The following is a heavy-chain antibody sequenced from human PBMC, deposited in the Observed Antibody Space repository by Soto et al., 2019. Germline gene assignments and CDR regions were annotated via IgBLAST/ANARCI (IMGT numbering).Heavy chain of an antibody. CDR2: IWYDGSHE. CDR3: ARDRYSYDSRAYQGVDWYFDL. V-gene: IGHV3-33*01. Sequence: GGSMRLSCGASGFSFKNDGMHWVRQAPGKGLEWVAVIWYDGSHESYADSVKGRFTISRDNSKNTLYLQMNSLRAEDTAVYYCARDRYSYDSRAYQGVDWYFDLWGRGTLVTVSS. CDR1: GFSFKNDG. D-gene: IGHD3-22*01. J-gene: IGHJ2*01.